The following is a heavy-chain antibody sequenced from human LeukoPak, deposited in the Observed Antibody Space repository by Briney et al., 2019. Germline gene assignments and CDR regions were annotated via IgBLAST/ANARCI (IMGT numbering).Heavy chain of an antibody. CDR2: IISSSCTI. Sequence: GGPLRLSCAAWVLHFDSYTMNRVPEAPGKGLEWVSYIISSSCTIYYADSVKGRFTISRDNAKNSLYLQMNSLRAEDTAVYYCARRDTAMALDYWGQGTRVTVSS. V-gene: IGHV3-48*01. D-gene: IGHD5-18*01. J-gene: IGHJ4*02. CDR3: ARRDTAMALDY. CDR1: VLHFDSYT.